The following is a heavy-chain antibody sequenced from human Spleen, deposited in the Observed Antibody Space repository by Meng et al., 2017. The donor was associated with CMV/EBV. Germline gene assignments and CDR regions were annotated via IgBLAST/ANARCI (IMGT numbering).Heavy chain of an antibody. J-gene: IGHJ4*02. CDR1: GFTFSNYW. CDR3: ARDGWDY. V-gene: IGHV3-7*01. D-gene: IGHD2-15*01. CDR2: IKPDGSEA. Sequence: GESLKISCTASGFTFSNYWVAWVRQAPGMGLEWVANIKPDGSEAHYVDSVKGRFTISRDNAQNSLSLQMNNLRAEDAAVYYCARDGWDYWGQGTLVTVSS.